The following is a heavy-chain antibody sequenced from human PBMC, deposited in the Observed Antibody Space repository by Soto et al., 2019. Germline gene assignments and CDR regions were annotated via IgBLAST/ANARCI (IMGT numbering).Heavy chain of an antibody. J-gene: IGHJ6*02. CDR3: AKDLGSGKPYYDYAMDV. V-gene: IGHV3-30*18. CDR1: GFIFSKYG. CDR2: ISYDGSNK. D-gene: IGHD3-10*01. Sequence: QVQLVESGGGVVQPGTSLRLSCAASGFIFSKYGMHWVRQAPGKGLEWVAVISYDGSNKYYAESVKGRFIISRDKSENTLYLQMNSLRAEDTALYYCAKDLGSGKPYYDYAMDVWGQGTTVTVSS.